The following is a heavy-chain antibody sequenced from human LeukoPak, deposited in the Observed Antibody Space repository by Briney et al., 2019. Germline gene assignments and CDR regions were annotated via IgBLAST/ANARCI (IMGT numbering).Heavy chain of an antibody. J-gene: IGHJ4*02. CDR2: ISGSGGST. Sequence: GGSLRLSCAASGFTFSSYAMSWVCQAPGKGLEWVSAISGSGGSTYYADSVKGRFTISRDNSKNTLYLQMNSLRAEDTAVYYCAKDGFCSSTSCYIGYWGQGTLVTVSS. CDR1: GFTFSSYA. V-gene: IGHV3-23*01. D-gene: IGHD2-2*02. CDR3: AKDGFCSSTSCYIGY.